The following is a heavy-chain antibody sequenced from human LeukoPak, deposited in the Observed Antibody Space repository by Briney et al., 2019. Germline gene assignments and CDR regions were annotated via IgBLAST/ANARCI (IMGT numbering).Heavy chain of an antibody. V-gene: IGHV3-53*01. J-gene: IGHJ4*02. CDR1: GFTVSSNY. CDR3: ARELDYYFDY. Sequence: PGGSLRLSCAASGFTVSSNYMSWARQAPGKGLEWVSVIYSGGSTYYADSVKGRFTISRDNSKNTLYLQMNSLRAEDTAVYYCARELDYYFDYWGQGTLVTVSS. CDR2: IYSGGST.